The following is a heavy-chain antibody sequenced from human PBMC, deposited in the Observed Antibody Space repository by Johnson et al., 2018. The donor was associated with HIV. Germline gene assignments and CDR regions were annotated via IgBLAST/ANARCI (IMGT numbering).Heavy chain of an antibody. CDR3: AKDSRRWGAFSDAFDI. J-gene: IGHJ3*02. Sequence: QVQLVESGGGLVQPGTSLRLSCAASGFTFGIYGMHWVRQAPGKGLEWVALISYDGSNEYYGDSVKGRISISRDNSKNTLYLQMNSLRAEDTAVYYCAKDSRRWGAFSDAFDIWGQGTMVTVSS. V-gene: IGHV3-30*18. D-gene: IGHD1-26*01. CDR2: ISYDGSNE. CDR1: GFTFGIYG.